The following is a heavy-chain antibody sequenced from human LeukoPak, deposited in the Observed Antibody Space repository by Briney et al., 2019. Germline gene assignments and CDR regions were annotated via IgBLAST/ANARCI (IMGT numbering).Heavy chain of an antibody. Sequence: SETPSLTCTVSGGSISSGGYYWGWIRQHPGKGLEWIGYIYYSGRTYYNPSLKSRVTISVDTSKNQFSLILSSVTAADTAVYYCARGGDSSGYYYPVFDYWGQGTLVTVSS. J-gene: IGHJ4*02. V-gene: IGHV4-31*03. CDR3: ARGGDSSGYYYPVFDY. CDR1: GGSISSGGYY. CDR2: IYYSGRT. D-gene: IGHD3-22*01.